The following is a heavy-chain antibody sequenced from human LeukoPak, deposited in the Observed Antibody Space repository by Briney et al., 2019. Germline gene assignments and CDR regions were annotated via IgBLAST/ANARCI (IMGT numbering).Heavy chain of an antibody. CDR3: AKRSGYPTGWFFDF. CDR2: ISDSGDNT. J-gene: IGHJ4*02. Sequence: PGGSLRLSCAASGVSFSIYAMSWVRQAPGKGLEWVSHISDSGDNTYYAESVKGRFTISRDNSKNTLFLQMNSLRAEDTAVFYCAKRSGYPTGWFFDFWGQGTLVTVSS. V-gene: IGHV3-23*01. D-gene: IGHD6-19*01. CDR1: GVSFSIYA.